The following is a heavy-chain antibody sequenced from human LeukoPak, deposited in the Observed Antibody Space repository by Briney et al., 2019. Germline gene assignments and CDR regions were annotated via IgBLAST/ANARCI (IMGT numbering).Heavy chain of an antibody. CDR1: GGSFSGYY. J-gene: IGHJ4*02. CDR2: INHSGST. Sequence: SETLSLTCAVYGGSFSGYYWSWIRQPPGKGLEWIGEINHSGSTNYNPSLKSRVTISVDTSKNQFSLKLSSVTAADTAVYYCARDFEYWGQGTLVTVSS. V-gene: IGHV4-34*01. CDR3: ARDFEY.